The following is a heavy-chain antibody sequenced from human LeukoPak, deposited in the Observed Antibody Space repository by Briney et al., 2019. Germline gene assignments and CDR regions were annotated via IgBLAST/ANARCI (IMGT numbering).Heavy chain of an antibody. V-gene: IGHV3-30*02. CDR2: IRHDGSDK. CDR3: AKDRRGAAPYYFDY. Sequence: GGSLRLSCAASGFTFNSYYLHWVRQAPGKGLEWVAFIRHDGSDKYYADSVKGRFTISRDNSKSTLYLQMNSLRAEDTAVYYCAKDRRGAAPYYFDYWGQGTLVTVSS. D-gene: IGHD6-6*01. J-gene: IGHJ4*02. CDR1: GFTFNSYY.